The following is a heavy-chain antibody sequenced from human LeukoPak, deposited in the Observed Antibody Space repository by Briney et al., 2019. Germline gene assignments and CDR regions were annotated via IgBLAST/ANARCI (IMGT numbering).Heavy chain of an antibody. CDR1: GFTFSSYW. CDR2: IKQDGSEK. Sequence: SGGSLRLSCAASGFTFSSYWMSWVRQAPGKGLEWVANIKQDGSEKYYVDSVKGRFTISRDNAKNSLYLQMNSLRAEDTAVYYCARGRERFVDALGAFDIWGQGTMVTVSS. CDR3: ARGRERFVDALGAFDI. D-gene: IGHD3-10*01. J-gene: IGHJ3*02. V-gene: IGHV3-7*01.